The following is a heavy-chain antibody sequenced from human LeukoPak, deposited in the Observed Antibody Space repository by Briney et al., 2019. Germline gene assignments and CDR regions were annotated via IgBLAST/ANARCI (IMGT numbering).Heavy chain of an antibody. CDR3: AKDGRYFLYRSGHVY. CDR1: GCSFSSYA. V-gene: IGHV3-33*06. Sequence: PGGSLRLSCAASGCSFSSYAMRWVRQAPGKGLEWVAVIWPDGSNTNYADSVKGRVTISRDNSKDTLSLQMNSVRAEDTAVYYSAKDGRYFLYRSGHVYGGQGTLVTVSS. J-gene: IGHJ4*02. D-gene: IGHD6-19*01. CDR2: IWPDGSNT.